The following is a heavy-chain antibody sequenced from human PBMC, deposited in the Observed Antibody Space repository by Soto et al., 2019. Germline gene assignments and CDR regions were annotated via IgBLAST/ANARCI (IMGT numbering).Heavy chain of an antibody. CDR2: IVVGSGNT. V-gene: IGHV1-58*02. Sequence: SVKVSCKASGFTFTSSAMQWVRQARGQRLEWIGWIVVGSGNTNYAQKFQERVTITRDMSTSTAYMELSSLRSEDTTVYYCAADTFVRDSFDIWGQGTMVTVSS. CDR3: AADTFVRDSFDI. CDR1: GFTFTSSA. D-gene: IGHD6-6*01. J-gene: IGHJ3*02.